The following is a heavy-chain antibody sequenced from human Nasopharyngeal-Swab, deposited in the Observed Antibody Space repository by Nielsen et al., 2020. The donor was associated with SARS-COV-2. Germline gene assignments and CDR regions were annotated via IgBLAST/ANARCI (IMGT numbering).Heavy chain of an antibody. CDR3: ARVSRYYDILTGYYAEDGMDV. V-gene: IGHV3-7*01. D-gene: IGHD3-9*01. J-gene: IGHJ6*02. Sequence: IGQPPGKGLEWVANIKQDGSEKYYVDSVKGRFTISRDNAKNSLYLQMNSLRAEDTAVYYCARVSRYYDILTGYYAEDGMDVWGQGTTVTVSS. CDR2: IKQDGSEK.